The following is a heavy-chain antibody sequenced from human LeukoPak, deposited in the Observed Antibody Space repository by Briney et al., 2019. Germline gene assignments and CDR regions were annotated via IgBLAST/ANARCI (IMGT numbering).Heavy chain of an antibody. V-gene: IGHV4-34*01. J-gene: IGHJ3*02. CDR3: ARDRTTDAFDI. Sequence: SETLSLTCAVYVGSFSGYYWGWIRQPPGKGLEWIGEINHSGSTNYNPSLKSRVTIAVDTSKNQFCLKLSSVTAADTAVYYCARDRTTDAFDIWGQGTMVTVSS. CDR2: INHSGST. D-gene: IGHD4-11*01. CDR1: VGSFSGYY.